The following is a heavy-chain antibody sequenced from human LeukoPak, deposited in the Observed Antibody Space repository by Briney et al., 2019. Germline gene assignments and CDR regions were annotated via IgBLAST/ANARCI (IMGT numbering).Heavy chain of an antibody. Sequence: ASVKVSCKASGYTFTSYYMHWVRQAPGQGLEWMGIINPSGGSTSYAQKFQGRVTMTRDTSTSTVYMELSSLRSEDTAVYYCARAAYYDFWSGYRLAAFDIWGQGTMVTVSS. CDR1: GYTFTSYY. CDR2: INPSGGST. CDR3: ARAAYYDFWSGYRLAAFDI. V-gene: IGHV1-46*03. J-gene: IGHJ3*02. D-gene: IGHD3-3*01.